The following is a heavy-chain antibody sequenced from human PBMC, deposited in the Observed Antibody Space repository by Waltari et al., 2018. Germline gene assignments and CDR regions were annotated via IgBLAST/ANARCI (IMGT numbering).Heavy chain of an antibody. Sequence: VQLQESGPGLVKPSETLSLTCLVSGGSIGSYYWAWIRQPPGERLEYSGYVSRSGTTNYTPSLTGRVTIAVDTCRNDFSLRLASGTAADTAIYYCARAADGSGLDTWGPGTLVAVSS. V-gene: IGHV4-4*08. CDR1: GGSIGSYY. CDR3: ARAADGSGLDT. D-gene: IGHD6-19*01. J-gene: IGHJ5*02. CDR2: VSRSGTT.